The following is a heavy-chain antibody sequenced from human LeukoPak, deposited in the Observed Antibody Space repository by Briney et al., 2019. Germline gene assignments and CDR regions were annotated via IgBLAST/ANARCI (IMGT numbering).Heavy chain of an antibody. CDR1: GFTFSIYT. Sequence: GGSLRLSCAASGFTFSIYTMNWVRQAPGKGLEWVSFTSVSDATIYYADSVKGRFTISRDNAKNSLYLQMNSLRDEDTAVYYCVRDHAWGMDVWGQGTTVTVSS. V-gene: IGHV3-48*02. J-gene: IGHJ6*02. CDR2: TSVSDATI. CDR3: VRDHAWGMDV.